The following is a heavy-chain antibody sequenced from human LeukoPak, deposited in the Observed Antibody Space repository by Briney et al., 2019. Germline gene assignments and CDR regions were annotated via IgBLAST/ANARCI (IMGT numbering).Heavy chain of an antibody. V-gene: IGHV1-18*01. D-gene: IGHD5-12*01. Sequence: GASVKVSCKTFGYPFTGYGLSWVRQAPGQGLEWMAWISGYNGDTRYAQKFQGRVTLTIDTPTTTAYMELRSLTSDDTPIYYCARRPGYDRRLSSLDLWGQGTLVTVSS. CDR3: ARRPGYDRRLSSLDL. CDR2: ISGYNGDT. CDR1: GYPFTGYG. J-gene: IGHJ5*02.